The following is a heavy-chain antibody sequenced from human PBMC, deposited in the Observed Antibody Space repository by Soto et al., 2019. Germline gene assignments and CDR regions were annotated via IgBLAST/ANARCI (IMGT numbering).Heavy chain of an antibody. CDR3: ARMSGTYYVPDY. Sequence: EQLQESGPRLVEASQTLSLTCTVSNASITSSGYYWSWVRQPPGKRLEWIGYIYHSGSTFYSPSLQSRLTMSVDTSKNQFSLTLRSVTAADTAFYHCARMSGTYYVPDYWGQGILVTVSS. CDR1: NASITSSGYY. V-gene: IGHV4-31*03. J-gene: IGHJ4*02. CDR2: IYHSGST. D-gene: IGHD1-26*01.